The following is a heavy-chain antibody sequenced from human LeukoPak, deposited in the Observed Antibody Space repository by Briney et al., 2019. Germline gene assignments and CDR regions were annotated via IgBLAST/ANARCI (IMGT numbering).Heavy chain of an antibody. V-gene: IGHV4-34*01. Sequence: SETLSLTCAVYGGSFSGYYWSWIRQPPGKGLEWIGEINHSGSTNYNPSLKSRVTISVDTSKNQFSLKLSSVTAADTAVYYCASPSSSGWYQGYAFDIWGQETMVTVSS. CDR2: INHSGST. CDR1: GGSFSGYY. D-gene: IGHD6-19*01. CDR3: ASPSSSGWYQGYAFDI. J-gene: IGHJ3*02.